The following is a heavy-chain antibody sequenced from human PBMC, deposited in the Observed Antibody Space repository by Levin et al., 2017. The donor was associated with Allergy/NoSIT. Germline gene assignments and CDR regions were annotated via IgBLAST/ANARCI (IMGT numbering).Heavy chain of an antibody. D-gene: IGHD3-22*01. J-gene: IGHJ4*02. Sequence: LRLSCTVSGGSISHGGFYWSWIRQHPGKGLEWFGSIYYSGRTSYNPSLKSRVTISIDTSASQFSLRLNSVTAADTAVYYCARTRSSGSGYFSNYFDYWGRGTLVTVSS. V-gene: IGHV4-31*03. CDR1: GGSISHGGFY. CDR3: ARTRSSGSGYFSNYFDY. CDR2: IYYSGRT.